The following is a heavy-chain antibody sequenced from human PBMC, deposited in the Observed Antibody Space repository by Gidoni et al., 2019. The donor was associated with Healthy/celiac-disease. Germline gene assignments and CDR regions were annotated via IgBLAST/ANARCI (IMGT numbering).Heavy chain of an antibody. CDR3: ARSGNWNDGVDY. D-gene: IGHD1-20*01. CDR2: ISSNGGST. J-gene: IGHJ4*02. V-gene: IGHV3-64*02. Sequence: EVQLVESGEGLVQPGGSLRLSCAASGFTFSSYAMHWVRQAPGKGLEYVSAISSNGGSTYYADSVKGRFTISRDNSKNTLYLQMGSLRAEDMAVYYCARSGNWNDGVDYWGQGTLVTVSS. CDR1: GFTFSSYA.